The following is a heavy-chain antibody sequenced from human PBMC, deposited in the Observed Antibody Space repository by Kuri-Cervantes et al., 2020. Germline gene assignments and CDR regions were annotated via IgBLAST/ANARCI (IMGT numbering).Heavy chain of an antibody. CDR3: ARDRVEVLLWFGFDP. V-gene: IGHV3-7*01. D-gene: IGHD3-10*01. CDR1: GFTFSSYW. J-gene: IGHJ5*02. CDR2: IKQDGSEK. Sequence: GESLKISCAASGFTFSSYWMSWVRQAPGKGLEWVANIKQDGSEKNYVDSVKGRFTISRDNAKNSLYLQMNSLRAEDTAVYYCARDRVEVLLWFGFDPWGQGTLVTVSS.